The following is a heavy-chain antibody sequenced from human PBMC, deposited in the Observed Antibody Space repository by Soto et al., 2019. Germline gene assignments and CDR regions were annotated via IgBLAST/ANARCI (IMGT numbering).Heavy chain of an antibody. J-gene: IGHJ3*02. CDR2: ISWDGGST. V-gene: IGHV3-43*01. CDR3: AKDRLRFLEWLLSPGDAFDI. Sequence: GGSLRLSCAASGFTFDDYTMHWVRQAPGKGLEWVSLISWDGGSTYYADSVKGRFTISRDNSKNSLYLQMNSLRTEDTALYYCAKDRLRFLEWLLSPGDAFDIWGQGTMVTVSS. D-gene: IGHD3-3*01. CDR1: GFTFDDYT.